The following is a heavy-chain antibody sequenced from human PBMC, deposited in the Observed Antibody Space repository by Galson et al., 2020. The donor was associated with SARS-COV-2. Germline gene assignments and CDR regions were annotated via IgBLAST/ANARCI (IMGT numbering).Heavy chain of an antibody. J-gene: IGHJ5*02. Sequence: APATVSCKAPGSTFTGHYTHWVRLAPGHGPEWMGQLNPNRGDTDVAQKFQGRVTMTTDTSLTTAYMELSRLTSDDTAVYYCTRGSNSSPFYHFDPWGQGTLVTVSS. CDR3: TRGSNSSPFYHFDP. D-gene: IGHD3-10*01. CDR1: GSTFTGHY. CDR2: LNPNRGDT. V-gene: IGHV1-2*06.